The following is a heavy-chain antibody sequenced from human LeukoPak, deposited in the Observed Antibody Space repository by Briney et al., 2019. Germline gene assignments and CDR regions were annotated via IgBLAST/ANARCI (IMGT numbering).Heavy chain of an antibody. CDR3: AKDFTGARDY. J-gene: IGHJ4*02. CDR2: INEDGSTT. CDR1: GFTFSSYW. V-gene: IGHV3-74*01. Sequence: GGSLRLACAAAGFTFSSYWFHWVRQTPGKGLGWVSRINEDGSTTNYADSVKGRFTISRDNAKNTLYLHMNSLRAEDTALYYCAKDFTGARDYWGQGPLVTVSS. D-gene: IGHD7-27*01.